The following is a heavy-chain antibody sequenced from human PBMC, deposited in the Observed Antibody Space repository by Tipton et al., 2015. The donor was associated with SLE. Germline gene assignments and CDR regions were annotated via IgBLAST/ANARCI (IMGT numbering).Heavy chain of an antibody. CDR3: ARVGSSWYSYYYYMDV. V-gene: IGHV4-34*01. J-gene: IGHJ6*03. Sequence: TLSLTCAVYGGSFSGYYWSWIRQPPGKGLEWIGEINHSGSTNYNPSLKSRVTISVDTSKNQFSLKLSSVTAADTAVYYCARVGSSWYSYYYYMDVWGKGTTVTVSS. CDR1: GGSFSGYY. CDR2: INHSGST. D-gene: IGHD6-13*01.